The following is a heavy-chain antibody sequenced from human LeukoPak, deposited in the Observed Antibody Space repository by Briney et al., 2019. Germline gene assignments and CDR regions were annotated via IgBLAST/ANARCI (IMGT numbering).Heavy chain of an antibody. D-gene: IGHD3-10*01. CDR3: ARDPVRGVREGY. CDR1: GFTFISYW. J-gene: IGHJ4*02. V-gene: IGHV3-7*01. CDR2: INQDGSEK. Sequence: GGSLRLSCAASGFTFISYWLSWVRQAPGKGLEWVANINQDGSEKYYVDSVKGRFTISRDNAKNSLYLQMNSLRAEDTAVYYCARDPVRGVREGYWGQGTLVTVSS.